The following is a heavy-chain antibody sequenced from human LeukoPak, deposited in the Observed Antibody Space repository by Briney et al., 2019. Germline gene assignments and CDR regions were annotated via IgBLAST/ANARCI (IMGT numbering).Heavy chain of an antibody. J-gene: IGHJ4*02. V-gene: IGHV1-69*01. CDR2: IIPIFGTA. CDR1: GGTXSSYA. Sequence: GSSVKVSCKASGGTXSSYAISWVRQAPGQGLEWMGGIIPIFGTANYAQKFQGRVTITADESTSTAYMELSSLRSEDTAVYYCARSASAMVRGVNFDYWGQGTVVTVSS. CDR3: ARSASAMVRGVNFDY. D-gene: IGHD3-10*01.